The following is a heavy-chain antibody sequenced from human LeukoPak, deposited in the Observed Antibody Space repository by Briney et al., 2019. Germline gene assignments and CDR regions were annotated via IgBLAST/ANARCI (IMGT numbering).Heavy chain of an antibody. CDR2: IYSGGST. J-gene: IGHJ4*02. D-gene: IGHD5-18*01. V-gene: IGHV3-66*04. Sequence: GGSLRLSCAASGFTVSSNYMSWVRQAPGKGLEWVSMIYSGGSTYYADSVKGRFTISRDNSKNTLDLQMNSLRAEDTAVYYCARRGHGYGSPFDYWGQGTLVSVSS. CDR1: GFTVSSNY. CDR3: ARRGHGYGSPFDY.